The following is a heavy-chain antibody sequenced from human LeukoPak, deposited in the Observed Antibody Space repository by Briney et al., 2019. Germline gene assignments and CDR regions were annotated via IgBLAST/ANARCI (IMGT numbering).Heavy chain of an antibody. CDR1: GGSISSYY. Sequence: PSETLSLTCTVSGGSISSYYWSWIRQPPGKGLEWIGYIYYSGSTNYNPSLKSRVTISVDTSKNQFSLKLSSVTAADTAVYYCARDQYQLLYDYWGQGTLVTVSS. J-gene: IGHJ4*02. D-gene: IGHD2-2*02. V-gene: IGHV4-59*01. CDR2: IYYSGST. CDR3: ARDQYQLLYDY.